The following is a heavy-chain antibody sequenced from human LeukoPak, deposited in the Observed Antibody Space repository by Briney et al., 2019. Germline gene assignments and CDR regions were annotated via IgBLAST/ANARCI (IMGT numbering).Heavy chain of an antibody. Sequence: SETLSLTCTVSGGSISSSSYYWGWIRQPPGEGLEWIGSISYSGSTYYNPSLKSRVTISVDTSKNQFSLKLTSVTAADTAVYYCARPKSGYDQAFDYWGQGTLVTVSS. V-gene: IGHV4-39*01. J-gene: IGHJ4*02. CDR3: ARPKSGYDQAFDY. D-gene: IGHD5-12*01. CDR2: ISYSGST. CDR1: GGSISSSSYY.